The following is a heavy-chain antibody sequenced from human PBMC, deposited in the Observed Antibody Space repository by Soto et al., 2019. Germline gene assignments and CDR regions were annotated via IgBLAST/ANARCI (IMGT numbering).Heavy chain of an antibody. CDR1: GGSISRDDFF. CDR3: ARDEDNGSGLSGGIDV. D-gene: IGHD3-10*01. CDR2: IYPSGPT. Sequence: QVQLQESGPGLVKPSETLSLSCNVSGGSISRDDFFWSWVRQHPARGLERIGYIYPSGPTYYNPSLQRPITISVDTSKNQFSPQLRSVTAADTAVYFCARDEDNGSGLSGGIDVWGQGTAGTVS. V-gene: IGHV4-31*01. J-gene: IGHJ6*02.